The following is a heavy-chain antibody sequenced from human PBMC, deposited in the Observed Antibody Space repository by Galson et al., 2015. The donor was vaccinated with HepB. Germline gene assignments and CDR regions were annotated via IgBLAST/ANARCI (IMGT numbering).Heavy chain of an antibody. V-gene: IGHV1-24*01. D-gene: IGHD3-22*01. CDR3: ATVKGYYYDSSGYVDAFDI. CDR1: GYTLTELS. Sequence: SVKVSCKVSGYTLTELSMHWVRQAPGKGLEWMGGFDPEDGETIYAQKFQGRVTMTEDTSTDTAYMELSSLRSEDTAVYYCATVKGYYYDSSGYVDAFDIWGQGTMVTVSS. CDR2: FDPEDGET. J-gene: IGHJ3*02.